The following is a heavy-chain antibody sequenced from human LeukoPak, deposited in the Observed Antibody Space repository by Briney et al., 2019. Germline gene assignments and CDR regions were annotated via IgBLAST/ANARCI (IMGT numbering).Heavy chain of an antibody. D-gene: IGHD3-10*01. J-gene: IGHJ6*03. CDR3: ARGRETMVRGVISSSSLYYYSYYMDV. V-gene: IGHV4-39*07. Sequence: SETLSLTCTVSGGSISSSSYYWGWIRQPPGKGLVWIGSIYYSGSTYYNPSLKSRVTISVDTSKSQFSLKLSSVTDADTAVYYCARGRETMVRGVISSSSLYYYSYYMDVWGKGTTVTVSS. CDR2: IYYSGST. CDR1: GGSISSSSYY.